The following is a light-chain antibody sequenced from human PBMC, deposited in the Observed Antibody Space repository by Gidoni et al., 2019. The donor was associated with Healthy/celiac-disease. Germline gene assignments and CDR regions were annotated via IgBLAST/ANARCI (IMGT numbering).Light chain of an antibody. CDR3: QQYGSSPLYT. CDR2: GAS. Sequence: EIVLTQSPGTLSLSPGERATLSCRASQSVSSSYLAWYQQKPGQAPRLLISGASSRAPGIPDRFRVSGSLTDFTLTICRLEPEDFSVYYCQQYGSSPLYTFGQGTKLEIK. CDR1: QSVSSSY. J-gene: IGKJ2*01. V-gene: IGKV3-20*01.